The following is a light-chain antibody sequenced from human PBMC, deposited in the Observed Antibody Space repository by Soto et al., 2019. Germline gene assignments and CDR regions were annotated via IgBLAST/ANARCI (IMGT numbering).Light chain of an antibody. CDR2: DVS. V-gene: IGLV2-14*01. J-gene: IGLJ1*01. Sequence: QSALTQPASVSGSPGQSITISCTGTSSDVGGYNYVSWYQQHPGKAPKLMIYDVSNRPSGVSNRFSGSKSGNTASLTISGLQAEDGADYYCSSYTSSSSRGVFGTGTKLTVL. CDR3: SSYTSSSSRGV. CDR1: SSDVGGYNY.